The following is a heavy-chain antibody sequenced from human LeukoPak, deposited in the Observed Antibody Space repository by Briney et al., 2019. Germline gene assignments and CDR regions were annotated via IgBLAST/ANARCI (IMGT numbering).Heavy chain of an antibody. CDR2: IDWDDDK. D-gene: IGHD3-10*01. J-gene: IGHJ4*02. V-gene: IGHV2-70*04. CDR1: GFSLSTSGMR. Sequence: VSGPTLVNPTQTLTLTCTFSGFSLSTSGMRVSWIRQPPGKALEWLALIDWDDDKFYSTSPKTRLTISKDTSKNQVVLTMTNMDPVDTATYYCARIPVDYGSGSYVDYWGQGTLVTVSS. CDR3: ARIPVDYGSGSYVDY.